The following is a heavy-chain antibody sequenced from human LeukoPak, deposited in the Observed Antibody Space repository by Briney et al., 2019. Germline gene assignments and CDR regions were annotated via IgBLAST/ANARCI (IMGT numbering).Heavy chain of an antibody. J-gene: IGHJ4*02. CDR2: IYASGGA. CDR3: VRRHDY. Sequence: GGSVRLSCVASGFDVNDNFMIWVRQAPGQGLEWISIIYASGGAYHAESVEGRFSAFRDTSKNTIFLQMNNLRAGDTAMYYCVRRHDYWGQGTLVTVSS. CDR1: GFDVNDNF. V-gene: IGHV3-53*01.